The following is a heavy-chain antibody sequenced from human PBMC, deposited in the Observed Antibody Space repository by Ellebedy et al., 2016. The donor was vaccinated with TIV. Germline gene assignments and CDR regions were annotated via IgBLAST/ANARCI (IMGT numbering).Heavy chain of an antibody. CDR3: ATTPPYQLLFSGMDV. CDR1: GYTFSYYD. V-gene: IGHV1-8*01. Sequence: ASVKVSXXTSGYTFSYYDINWVRQATGQGLEWMGWMNPNSGNTVYAQKFQGRVSMTEDTSTDTAYMELSSLRSEDTAVYYCATTPPYQLLFSGMDVWGQGTTVTVSS. CDR2: MNPNSGNT. J-gene: IGHJ6*02. D-gene: IGHD2-2*01.